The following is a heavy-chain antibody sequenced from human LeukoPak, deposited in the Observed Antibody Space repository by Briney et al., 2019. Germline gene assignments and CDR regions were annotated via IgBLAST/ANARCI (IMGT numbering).Heavy chain of an antibody. J-gene: IGHJ3*02. CDR1: GFTFSSYA. CDR2: ISGSGGST. V-gene: IGHV3-23*01. Sequence: GGSLRLSCAASGFTFSSYAMSWVRQAPGKGLEWVSAISGSGGSTYYADSVKGRFTISRNNSKKTLYLQMNSLRAEDTAVYYCASDYYDSSGLLDDAFDIWGQGTMVTVSS. CDR3: ASDYYDSSGLLDDAFDI. D-gene: IGHD3-22*01.